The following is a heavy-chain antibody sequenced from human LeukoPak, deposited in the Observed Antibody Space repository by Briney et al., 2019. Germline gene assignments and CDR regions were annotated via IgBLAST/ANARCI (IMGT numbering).Heavy chain of an antibody. D-gene: IGHD2-2*01. V-gene: IGHV4-30-4*01. CDR3: ARDLIECSSTSCYYYYYYYMDV. Sequence: SETLSLTCTVTGGSISSGDYYWSWIRQPPGKGLEWIGYIYYSGSTYYNPSLKSRVTISVDTSKNQFSLKLSSVTAADTAVYYCARDLIECSSTSCYYYYYYYMDVWGKGTTVTVSS. CDR2: IYYSGST. J-gene: IGHJ6*03. CDR1: GGSISSGDYY.